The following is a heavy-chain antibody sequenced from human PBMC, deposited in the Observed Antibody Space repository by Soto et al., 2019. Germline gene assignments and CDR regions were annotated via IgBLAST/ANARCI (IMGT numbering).Heavy chain of an antibody. J-gene: IGHJ5*02. D-gene: IGHD5-18*01. CDR3: ARRRIQLWSGQNWFDP. CDR1: GYTFTSYG. Sequence: QVQLVQSGAEVKKPGASVKVSCKASGYTFTSYGITWVRQAPGQGLEWMGWISAYNGNTNYAQKLQGRVTMTTDTSTSTAYMELRSLRSDDTAVYYCARRRIQLWSGQNWFDPWGQGTLVTVSS. V-gene: IGHV1-18*04. CDR2: ISAYNGNT.